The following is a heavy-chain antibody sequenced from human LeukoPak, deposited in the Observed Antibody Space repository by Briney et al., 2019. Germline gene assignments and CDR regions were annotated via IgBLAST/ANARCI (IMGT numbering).Heavy chain of an antibody. Sequence: SETLSLTCTVSGGSISSYWWSWIRQPPGKGLEWIGYMYYSGSTNYNPSLKSRVTISVDTSNNQFSLKLSSVTAADTAVYYCASSSSWYRSSGRYLDSWGQGTLVTVSS. J-gene: IGHJ4*02. V-gene: IGHV4-59*01. D-gene: IGHD6-13*01. CDR3: ASSSSWYRSSGRYLDS. CDR2: MYYSGST. CDR1: GGSISSYW.